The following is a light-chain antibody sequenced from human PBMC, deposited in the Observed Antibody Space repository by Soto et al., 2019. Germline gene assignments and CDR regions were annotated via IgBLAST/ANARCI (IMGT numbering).Light chain of an antibody. CDR1: QSISSY. V-gene: IGKV1-39*01. CDR3: QRSYSTLWT. Sequence: DIQMTQSPSSLSASVGDRVTITCRASQSISSYLNWSQQKPGKAPKLLIYAASSLQSGVPSRFSGSGSGTDFTLTISSLQHEDFATYYCQRSYSTLWTFGQGTKVEIK. CDR2: AAS. J-gene: IGKJ1*01.